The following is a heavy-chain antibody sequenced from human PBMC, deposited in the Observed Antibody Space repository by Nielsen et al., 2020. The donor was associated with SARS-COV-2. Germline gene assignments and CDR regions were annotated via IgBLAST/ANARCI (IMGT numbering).Heavy chain of an antibody. CDR2: IYYSGST. V-gene: IGHV4-59*01. CDR1: GGSISSYY. D-gene: IGHD5-18*01. J-gene: IGHJ2*01. CDR3: ATLTGYSYPKGYFDL. Sequence: SETLSLTCTVSGGSISSYYWSWIRQPPGKGLEWIGYIYYSGSTNYNPSLKSRVTISVDTSKNQFSLKLSSVTAADTAVYYCATLTGYSYPKGYFDLWGRGTLVTVSS.